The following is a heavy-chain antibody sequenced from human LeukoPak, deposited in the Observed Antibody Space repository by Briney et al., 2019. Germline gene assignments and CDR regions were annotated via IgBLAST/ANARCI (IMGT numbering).Heavy chain of an antibody. Sequence: PSETLSLTCTVSGDSISSYYWSWIRQPAGKGLEWIGRIYSTGSTNDNPSLKSRVSMSVDTSRNQFSLKLSSVTAADTAVYYCAXXXXXGLYNWFDPWGQGTLVTVSS. J-gene: IGHJ5*02. V-gene: IGHV4-4*07. CDR3: AXXXXXGLYNWFDP. CDR1: GDSISSYY. CDR2: IYSTGST.